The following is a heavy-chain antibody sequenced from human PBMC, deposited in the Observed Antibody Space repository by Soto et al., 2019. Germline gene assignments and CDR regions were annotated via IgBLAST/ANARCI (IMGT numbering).Heavy chain of an antibody. Sequence: SETLSLTCAVSGGSISSSNWWSWVRQPPGKGLEWIGEIYHSGSTNYNPSLKSRVTISVDKSKNQFSLKLSSVTAADTAVYYCARMSFTSYDSSGYYDAFDIWGQGTVVTVSS. CDR2: IYHSGST. D-gene: IGHD3-22*01. J-gene: IGHJ3*02. CDR1: GGSISSSNW. V-gene: IGHV4-4*02. CDR3: ARMSFTSYDSSGYYDAFDI.